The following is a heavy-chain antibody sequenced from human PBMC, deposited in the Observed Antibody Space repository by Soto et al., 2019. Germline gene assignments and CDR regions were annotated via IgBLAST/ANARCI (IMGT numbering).Heavy chain of an antibody. Sequence: EVQLVESGGGLVQPGGSLRLSCAASGFTFSTKYMSWVRQAPGKGLEWVSVINSGGSTFYADAVRDRLTISRDNSKNTVNLQMNSLGAEDTAVYYCARDPWAAEYWGQGTLVTVSS. CDR1: GFTFSTKY. CDR3: ARDPWAAEY. V-gene: IGHV3-66*01. CDR2: INSGGST. J-gene: IGHJ4*02. D-gene: IGHD3-16*01.